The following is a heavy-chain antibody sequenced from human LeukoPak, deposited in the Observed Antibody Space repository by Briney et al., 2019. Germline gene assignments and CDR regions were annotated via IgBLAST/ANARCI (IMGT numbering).Heavy chain of an antibody. CDR3: ARGLWFGDENPPYFDY. CDR1: GGSINSSNYY. J-gene: IGHJ4*02. D-gene: IGHD3-10*01. CDR2: IYASGST. Sequence: SETLSLTCTVSGGSINSSNYYWNWIRQPAGKGLEWIGRIYASGSTNYNPSLKSRVTISVDTSRNQFSLKLSSVTAADTALYYCARGLWFGDENPPYFDYWGQGTLVTVSS. V-gene: IGHV4-61*02.